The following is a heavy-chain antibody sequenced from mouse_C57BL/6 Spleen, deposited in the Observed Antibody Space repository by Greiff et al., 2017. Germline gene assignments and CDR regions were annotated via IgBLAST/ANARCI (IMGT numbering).Heavy chain of an antibody. CDR2: IYPSDSET. V-gene: IGHV1-61*01. J-gene: IGHJ2*01. CDR3: AREVWSHYFDY. Sequence: QVHVKHPGAELVRPGSSVKLSCKASGYTFTSYWMDWVKQRPGQGLEWIGNIYPSDSETHYNQKFKDKATLTVDKSSSTAYMQLSSLTSEDSAVYYCAREVWSHYFDYWGQGTTLTVSS. D-gene: IGHD2-10*02. CDR1: GYTFTSYW.